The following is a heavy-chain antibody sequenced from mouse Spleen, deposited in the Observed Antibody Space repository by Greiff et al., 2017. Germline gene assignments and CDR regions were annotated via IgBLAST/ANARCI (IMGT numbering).Heavy chain of an antibody. D-gene: IGHD2-2*01. CDR2: ISSGGGNT. V-gene: IGHV5-9*03. Sequence: EVQGVESGGGLVKPGGSLKLSCAASGFTFSSYTMSWVRQTPEKRLEWVATISSGGGNTYYPDSVKGRFTISRDNAKNTLYLQMSSLRSEDTALYYCARSRGGYYFDYWGQGTTLTVSS. CDR3: ARSRGGYYFDY. CDR1: GFTFSSYT. J-gene: IGHJ2*01.